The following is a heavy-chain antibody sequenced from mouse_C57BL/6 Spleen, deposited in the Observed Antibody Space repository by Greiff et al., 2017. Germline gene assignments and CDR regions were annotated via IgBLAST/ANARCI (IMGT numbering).Heavy chain of an antibody. D-gene: IGHD2-2*01. V-gene: IGHV1-82*01. J-gene: IGHJ2*01. Sequence: QVQLQESGPELVKPGASVKISCKASGYAFSSSWMHWVKQRPGKGLEWIGRIYPGDGDTTYNGKFKGKATLTADKSSSTAYMPLSSLTSVDSAVYVWASYGYDVRGFDYWGQGTTLTVSS. CDR1: GYAFSSSW. CDR2: IYPGDGDT. CDR3: ASYGYDVRGFDY.